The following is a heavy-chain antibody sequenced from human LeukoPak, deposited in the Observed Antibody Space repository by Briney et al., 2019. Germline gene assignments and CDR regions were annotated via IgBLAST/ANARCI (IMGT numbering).Heavy chain of an antibody. D-gene: IGHD5-18*01. Sequence: GGSLRLSCAASGFTFSDYYMSWIRQAPGKGLEWVSYISSSGNIIYSADSVKGRFTISRDNAKNSLYLQINSLRAEDTAVYYCARATAADTAMIYFDYLGQGTLVTVSS. V-gene: IGHV3-11*01. CDR3: ARATAADTAMIYFDY. CDR1: GFTFSDYY. J-gene: IGHJ4*02. CDR2: ISSSGNII.